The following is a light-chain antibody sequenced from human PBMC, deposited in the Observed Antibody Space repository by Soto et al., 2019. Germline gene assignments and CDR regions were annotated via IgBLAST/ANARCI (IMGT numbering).Light chain of an antibody. CDR1: SSDVGNYDL. CDR3: CSYAGPTTYYV. Sequence: QSALTQPASVSGSPGQSITISCTGTSSDVGNYDLVSWFLHHPGKAPKLLIYEVNERPSGVSNRFSGSKSGNTASLIISGLQAEDEADYYCCSYAGPTTYYVFGPGTKLTVL. J-gene: IGLJ1*01. V-gene: IGLV2-23*02. CDR2: EVN.